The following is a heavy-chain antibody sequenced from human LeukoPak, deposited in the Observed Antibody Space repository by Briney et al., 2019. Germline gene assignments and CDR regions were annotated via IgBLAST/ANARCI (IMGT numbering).Heavy chain of an antibody. CDR2: IYHSGST. CDR3: AKTRPLDSSSWSHGDY. J-gene: IGHJ4*02. Sequence: SGTLSLTCAVSGGSISSSNWWSWVRQPPGKGLEWIGEIYHSGSTNYNPSLKSRVTISVDKSKNQFSLKLSSVTAADTAVYYCAKTRPLDSSSWSHGDYWGQGTLVTVSS. D-gene: IGHD6-13*01. CDR1: GGSISSSNW. V-gene: IGHV4-4*02.